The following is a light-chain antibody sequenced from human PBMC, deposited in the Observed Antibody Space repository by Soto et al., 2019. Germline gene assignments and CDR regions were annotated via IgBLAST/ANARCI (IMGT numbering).Light chain of an antibody. J-gene: IGKJ1*01. CDR1: QSVRSSY. CDR3: QQYGSSPRT. V-gene: IGKV3-20*01. CDR2: GAS. Sequence: EIVLTQSPRSLSLSPGERATLSCRASQSVRSSYLAWYQQKPGQAPRLLIYGASSRASGIPDRFGGSGSGTDFTLTISRLEPEDFVVYYCQQYGSSPRTFGQGTKVDMK.